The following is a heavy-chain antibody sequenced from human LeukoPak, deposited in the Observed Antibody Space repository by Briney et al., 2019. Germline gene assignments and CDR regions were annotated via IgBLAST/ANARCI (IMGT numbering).Heavy chain of an antibody. CDR2: INHSGST. D-gene: IGHD3-10*01. CDR3: ARTSKSTMVRGVIISGVYDWFDP. J-gene: IGHJ5*02. CDR1: GGSFSGYY. V-gene: IGHV4-34*01. Sequence: SETLSLTCAVYGGSFSGYYWSWIRQPPGKGLEWIGEINHSGSTNYNPSLKSRVTISVDTSKNQFSLKLSSVTAADTAVYYCARTSKSTMVRGVIISGVYDWFDPWGQGTLVTVSS.